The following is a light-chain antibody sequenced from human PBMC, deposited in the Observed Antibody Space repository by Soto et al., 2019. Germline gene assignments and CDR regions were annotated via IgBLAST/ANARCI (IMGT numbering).Light chain of an antibody. CDR3: MQALQTPPYT. Sequence: DIVMTQSPLSLPVTPGEPASISCRSSQSLLHSNGYNYLDWYLQKPGQSPQLLIYLGSNRASGVPDRFSGSESGTDFTLKISRVEAEDVGVYYCMQALQTPPYTFGVGTKLEIK. CDR1: QSLLHSNGYNY. CDR2: LGS. J-gene: IGKJ2*01. V-gene: IGKV2-28*01.